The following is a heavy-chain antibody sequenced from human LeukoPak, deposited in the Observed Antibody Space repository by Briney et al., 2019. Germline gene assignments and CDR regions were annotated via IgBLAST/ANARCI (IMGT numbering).Heavy chain of an antibody. D-gene: IGHD2-15*01. CDR1: GGTFSSYA. CDR3: ARVGVARSDGSLDY. J-gene: IGHJ4*02. Sequence: SVKVSCKASGGTFSSYAISWVRQAPGQGLEWMGRIIPILGIANYAQKFQGRVTITADKSTSTAYMELSSLRSEDTAVYYCARVGVARSDGSLDYWGQGTLVTVSS. V-gene: IGHV1-69*04. CDR2: IIPILGIA.